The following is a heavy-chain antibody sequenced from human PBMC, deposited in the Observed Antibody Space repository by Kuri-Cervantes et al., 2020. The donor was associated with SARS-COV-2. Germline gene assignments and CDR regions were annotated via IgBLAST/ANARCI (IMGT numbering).Heavy chain of an antibody. D-gene: IGHD5-24*01. CDR1: GYSISSGYY. Sequence: AVSGYSISSGYYWGWIRQPPGKGLEWIGSIYHSGSTYYNPSLKSRVTISVDTSKNQFSLKLSSVTAADTAVYYCARREMATMSFDYWGQGTLVTVSS. J-gene: IGHJ4*02. CDR2: IYHSGST. V-gene: IGHV4-38-2*01. CDR3: ARREMATMSFDY.